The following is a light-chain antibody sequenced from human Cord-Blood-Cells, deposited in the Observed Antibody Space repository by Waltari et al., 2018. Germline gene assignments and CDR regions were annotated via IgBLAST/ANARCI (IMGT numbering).Light chain of an antibody. J-gene: IGLJ2*01. CDR2: GKN. CDR3: NSRDSSGNHVV. Sequence: SSELTQDPAVSLALGQTGRITSQGDSLRRDSASWYQQKPGQAPVLVIYGKNNRPSGIPDRFSGSSSGNTASWTITGAQAEDEADYYCNSRDSSGNHVVFGGGTKLTVL. V-gene: IGLV3-19*01. CDR1: SLRRDS.